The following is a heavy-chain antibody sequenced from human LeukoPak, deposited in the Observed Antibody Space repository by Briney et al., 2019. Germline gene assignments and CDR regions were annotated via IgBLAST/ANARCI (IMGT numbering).Heavy chain of an antibody. D-gene: IGHD7-27*01. Sequence: GGSLRLSCTFSGLTFRSYWMNWVRQAPGKGLEWVANINPGGNEIRSVDSVKGRSIISRDNAKNSLDLQMGSLRVEDTAVYYCMCWGTDNHWGQGILVTVSS. CDR3: MCWGTDNH. J-gene: IGHJ4*02. V-gene: IGHV3-7*01. CDR2: INPGGNEI. CDR1: GLTFRSYW.